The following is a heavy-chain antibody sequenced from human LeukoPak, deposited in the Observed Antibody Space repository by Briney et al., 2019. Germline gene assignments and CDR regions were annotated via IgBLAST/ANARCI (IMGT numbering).Heavy chain of an antibody. V-gene: IGHV4-38-2*02. D-gene: IGHD6-13*01. Sequence: SETLSLTCAVPGYSISSGYYWGWIRQPPGKGLEWIGSIYHSGSTYYNPSLKSRVTISVDTSKNQFSLKLSSVTAADTAVYYCARDRLAAAGFNYWGQGTLVTVSS. CDR1: GYSISSGYY. CDR2: IYHSGST. J-gene: IGHJ4*02. CDR3: ARDRLAAAGFNY.